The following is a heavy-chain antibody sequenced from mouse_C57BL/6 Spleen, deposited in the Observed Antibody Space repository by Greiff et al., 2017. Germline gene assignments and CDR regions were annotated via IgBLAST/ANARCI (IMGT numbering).Heavy chain of an antibody. CDR3: ARVGNLGNYVDY. Sequence: EVQLVESGPELVKPGASVKIPCKASGYTFTDYNMDWVKQSHGKSLEWIGDINPNNGGTIYNQKFKGKATLTVDKSSSTAYMELRSLTSEDTAVYYCARVGNLGNYVDYWGQGTTLTVSS. V-gene: IGHV1-18*01. CDR1: GYTFTDYN. D-gene: IGHD3-3*01. J-gene: IGHJ2*01. CDR2: INPNNGGT.